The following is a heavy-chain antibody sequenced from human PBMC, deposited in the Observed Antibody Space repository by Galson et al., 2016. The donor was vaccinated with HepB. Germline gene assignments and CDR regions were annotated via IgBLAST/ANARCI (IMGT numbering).Heavy chain of an antibody. J-gene: IGHJ4*02. CDR1: GFAFSSYA. Sequence: SLRLSCAASGFAFSSYAVNWVRQAPGKGPEWIASISLSGSTTHYADSVKGRFTTSRDYSKNTVYLEMNRLRVDDTAMYYCAKPHTSGWLTAFDHWGQGNLVTVSS. D-gene: IGHD6-19*01. CDR2: ISLSGSTT. CDR3: AKPHTSGWLTAFDH. V-gene: IGHV3-23*01.